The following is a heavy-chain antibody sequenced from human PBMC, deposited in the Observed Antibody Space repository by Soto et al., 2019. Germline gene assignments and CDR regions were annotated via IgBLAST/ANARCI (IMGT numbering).Heavy chain of an antibody. D-gene: IGHD3-3*01. Sequence: ASVKVSCKASGYTFTSYDINWVRQATGQGLEWMGWMNPNSGNTGYAQKFQGRVTMTRNTSISTAYMELSSLRSEDTAVYYCARGATNYDFWSGYYSRPISWGQGTLVTVSS. CDR2: MNPNSGNT. J-gene: IGHJ5*02. CDR3: ARGATNYDFWSGYYSRPIS. V-gene: IGHV1-8*01. CDR1: GYTFTSYD.